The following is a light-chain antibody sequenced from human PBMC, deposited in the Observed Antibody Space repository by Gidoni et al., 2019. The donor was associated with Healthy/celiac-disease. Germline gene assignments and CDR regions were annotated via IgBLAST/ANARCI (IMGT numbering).Light chain of an antibody. J-gene: IGKJ2*01. Sequence: DIQMTQSPSSLSASVGDRVTITCRASQSISSYLNWYQQKPGKAPKLLIYAASSLQSGVPSRFSGSGSGTDFTLTISSLQPEDFATYYCQQSYSTRPSTFXQXTKLEIK. CDR3: QQSYSTRPST. CDR2: AAS. CDR1: QSISSY. V-gene: IGKV1-39*01.